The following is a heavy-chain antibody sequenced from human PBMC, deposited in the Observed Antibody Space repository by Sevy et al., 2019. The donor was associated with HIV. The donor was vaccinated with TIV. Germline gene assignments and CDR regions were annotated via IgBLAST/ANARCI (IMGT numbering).Heavy chain of an antibody. CDR3: ARESIGAVGDFDY. CDR2: IYYSGST. J-gene: IGHJ4*02. V-gene: IGHV4-59*12. CDR1: GGSISNYF. D-gene: IGHD6-13*01. Sequence: SETLSLTCAVSGGSISNYFWSWIRQPPGKGLEWIGYIYYSGSTNYNPSLKSRVTISVDTSKNQFSLKLSSVTAADTAVYYCARESIGAVGDFDYWGQGTLVTVSS.